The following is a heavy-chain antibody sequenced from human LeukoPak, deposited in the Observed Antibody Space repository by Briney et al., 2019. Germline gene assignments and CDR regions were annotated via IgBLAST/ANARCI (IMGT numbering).Heavy chain of an antibody. V-gene: IGHV4-38-2*02. CDR3: ARYYDLSGGAY. Sequence: PSETLSLTCTVSGYSISSGFHWAWIRQPPGRGLEWIGSISHSGSTHFNPSLKSRLIISLDTSKNQFSLKLTSVTATDTAVYYCARYYDLSGGAYWGQGTLVTVSS. CDR1: GYSISSGFH. J-gene: IGHJ4*02. CDR2: ISHSGST. D-gene: IGHD3-22*01.